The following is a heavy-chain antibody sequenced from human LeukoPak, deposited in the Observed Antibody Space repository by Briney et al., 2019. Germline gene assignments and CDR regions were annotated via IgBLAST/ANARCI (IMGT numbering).Heavy chain of an antibody. V-gene: IGHV3-53*01. D-gene: IGHD2-15*01. CDR2: IYSGGST. CDR3: ARWSAGMDV. Sequence: GGSLRLSCAASGLTVSSNYMSWVRQAPGQGLDWVAVIYSGGSTYYAGSVKGRFIISRDNSRNTLDLQMNSLRAEDTAVYYCARWSAGMDVWGQGTTATVSS. CDR1: GLTVSSNY. J-gene: IGHJ6*02.